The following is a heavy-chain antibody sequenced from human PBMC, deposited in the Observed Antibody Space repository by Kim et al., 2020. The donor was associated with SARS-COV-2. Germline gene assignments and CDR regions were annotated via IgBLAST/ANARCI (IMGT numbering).Heavy chain of an antibody. CDR2: IWYDGSNK. Sequence: GGSLRLSCAASGFTFSTYGMHWVRQAPGKGLEWVAVIWYDGSNKYYADSVKGRFTISRDNSKNTLYLQMNSLRAEYTAVFYCARGMGATMVYGMDVWGQG. J-gene: IGHJ6*02. CDR3: ARGMGATMVYGMDV. D-gene: IGHD1-26*01. CDR1: GFTFSTYG. V-gene: IGHV3-33*01.